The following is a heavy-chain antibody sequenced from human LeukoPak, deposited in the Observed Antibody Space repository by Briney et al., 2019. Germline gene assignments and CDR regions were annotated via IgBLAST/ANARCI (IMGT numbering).Heavy chain of an antibody. J-gene: IGHJ5*02. D-gene: IGHD2-2*01. CDR1: GYTFTSYG. Sequence: GASVKVSCKASGYTFTSYGISWVRQATGQGLEWMGWFNPNSGSAGYAQNFQGRVTITGDTSMSTAYMELTSLRSEDTAVYYCARGHVPAALQANWFDPWGQGTLVTVSS. CDR3: ARGHVPAALQANWFDP. V-gene: IGHV1-8*03. CDR2: FNPNSGSA.